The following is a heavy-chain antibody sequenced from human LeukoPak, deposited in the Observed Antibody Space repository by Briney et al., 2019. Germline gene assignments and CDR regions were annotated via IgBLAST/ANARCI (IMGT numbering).Heavy chain of an antibody. J-gene: IGHJ4*02. CDR2: ISWNSGSI. D-gene: IGHD1/OR15-1a*01. V-gene: IGHV3-9*01. Sequence: GGSLRLSCVVSGFTFNRCWMNWVRQAPGKGLEWVSGISWNSGSIGYADSMKGRFTISRDNAKNSLYLQMNSLRAEDTALYYCAKDIGKQHLLYYFDYWGQGTLVTVSS. CDR1: GFTFNRCW. CDR3: AKDIGKQHLLYYFDY.